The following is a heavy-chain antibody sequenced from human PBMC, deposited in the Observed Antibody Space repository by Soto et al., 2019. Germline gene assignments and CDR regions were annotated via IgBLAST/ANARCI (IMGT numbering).Heavy chain of an antibody. Sequence: EEQLVESGGGLVQPGGSLRLSCAASGFSISRHTMHWVRQAPGRGLEYVSSITGNADNIFYGESVRGRFTISRDNSRNTLYLQMGSLRVDDMAMYYCVRDNACGQFDIWGQGALVTVSS. CDR2: ITGNADNI. CDR3: VRDNACGQFDI. J-gene: IGHJ4*02. D-gene: IGHD2-2*01. V-gene: IGHV3-64*07. CDR1: GFSISRHT.